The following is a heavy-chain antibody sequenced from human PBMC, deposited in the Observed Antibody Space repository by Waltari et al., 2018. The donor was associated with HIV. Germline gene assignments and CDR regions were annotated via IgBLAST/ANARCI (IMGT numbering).Heavy chain of an antibody. CDR1: GYTFTGYY. V-gene: IGHV1-2*02. D-gene: IGHD3-10*01. CDR3: TRDAASSGYWYFDL. Sequence: QVQLVQSGTEVKKPGASVKVSCKAFGYTFTGYYMHCVRQAPGQGLEWMGWINPNSGGTKYAQKFQGRVTVTRDTSISTAYMELSRLRSDDTAVYYCTRDAASSGYWYFDLWGRGTLVTVSS. J-gene: IGHJ2*01. CDR2: INPNSGGT.